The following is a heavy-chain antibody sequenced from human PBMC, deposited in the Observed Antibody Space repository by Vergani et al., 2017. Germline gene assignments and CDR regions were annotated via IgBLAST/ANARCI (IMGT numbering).Heavy chain of an antibody. CDR2: IIPIFGTA. J-gene: IGHJ4*02. Sequence: QVQLVQSGAEVKKPGSSVKVSCKASGGTFSSYAISWVRQAPGQGLEWMGRIIPIFGTANYAQKFQGRVTITADESTSTAYMELSRLRSDDTAVYYCARDPYGDYESLSYFDYWGQGTLVTVSS. CDR1: GGTFSSYA. D-gene: IGHD4-17*01. V-gene: IGHV1-69*13. CDR3: ARDPYGDYESLSYFDY.